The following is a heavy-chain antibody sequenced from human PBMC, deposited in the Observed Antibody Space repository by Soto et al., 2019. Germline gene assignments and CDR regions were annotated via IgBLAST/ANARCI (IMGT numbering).Heavy chain of an antibody. Sequence: QVQLVESGGGLVKPGGSLRLSCAASGFIFNDYYMSWIRQAPGEGLGWVSSISGSSGSTNYADSVKGRFTISRDNAKNALYLQMNSLRAEDTAVYYCARYAAEVTTFFDYWGQGTLVTVSS. D-gene: IGHD4-4*01. CDR3: ARYAAEVTTFFDY. J-gene: IGHJ4*02. V-gene: IGHV3-11*06. CDR2: ISGSSGST. CDR1: GFIFNDYY.